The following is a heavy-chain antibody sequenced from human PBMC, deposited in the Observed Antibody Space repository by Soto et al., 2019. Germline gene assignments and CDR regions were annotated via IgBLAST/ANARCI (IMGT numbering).Heavy chain of an antibody. Sequence: SETLSLTCTVSGGSISSYYWSWIRQPPGKGLEWIGYIYYSGSTNYNPSLKSRVTISVDTSKNQFSLKLSSVTAADTAVYYCARATPTTVTPANWFDPWGQGTLVTVSS. D-gene: IGHD4-4*01. CDR3: ARATPTTVTPANWFDP. V-gene: IGHV4-59*01. CDR1: GGSISSYY. J-gene: IGHJ5*02. CDR2: IYYSGST.